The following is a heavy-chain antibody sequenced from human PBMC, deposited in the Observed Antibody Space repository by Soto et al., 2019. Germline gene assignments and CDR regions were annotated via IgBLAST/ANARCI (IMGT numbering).Heavy chain of an antibody. CDR3: ARESEDLTSNFDY. V-gene: IGHV3-21*06. Sequence: GSLRLSCAASGFNFTRYSMNWVRQAPGKGLEWVSSISSTTNYIYYGDSMKGRVTISRDNAKNSLYLEMNSLRAEDTAVYYCARESEDLTSNFDYWGQGTLVTVSS. CDR2: ISSTTNYI. CDR1: GFNFTRYS. J-gene: IGHJ4*02.